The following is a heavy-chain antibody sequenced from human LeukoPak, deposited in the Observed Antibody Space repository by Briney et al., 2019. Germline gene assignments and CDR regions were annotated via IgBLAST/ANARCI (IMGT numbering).Heavy chain of an antibody. CDR1: GYTLSELS. V-gene: IGHV1-24*01. J-gene: IGHJ4*02. D-gene: IGHD1-26*01. CDR2: FDPEDGKT. Sequence: ASVKVTCKVFGYTLSELSIHWVRQAPGKGLEWMGGFDPEDGKTIYAQKLQGRVTMTEDTTTDIAYMELSSLTSEDTAVYYCAAEKYSGSYYFDYWGQGTLVTVSS. CDR3: AAEKYSGSYYFDY.